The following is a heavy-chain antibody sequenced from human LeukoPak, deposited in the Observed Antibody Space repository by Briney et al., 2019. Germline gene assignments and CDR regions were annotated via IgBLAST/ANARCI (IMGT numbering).Heavy chain of an antibody. J-gene: IGHJ6*02. V-gene: IGHV3-53*04. CDR2: IYSGGST. CDR1: GLTFKNFA. Sequence: GGSLRLSCAASGLTFKNFAMSWVRQAPGKGLEWVSVIYSGGSTYYADSVKGRFTISRHNSKNTLYLQMNSLRAEDTAVYYCARDGGRYYYYGMDVWGQGTTVTVSS. D-gene: IGHD3-16*01. CDR3: ARDGGRYYYYGMDV.